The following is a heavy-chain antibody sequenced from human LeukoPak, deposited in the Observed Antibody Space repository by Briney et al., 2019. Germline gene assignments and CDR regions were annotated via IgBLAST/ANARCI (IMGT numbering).Heavy chain of an antibody. CDR1: GFIFNNYD. CDR2: ISNDGGGT. J-gene: IGHJ5*02. Sequence: GGSLRLSCAASGFIFNNYDLIWVRQAPGKGLEWVSAISNDGGGTNYADFVKGRFTISRDNSKNTLFLQMNSLRAEDTALYYCAKGSSGYFVDLWGQGTLVTVSS. D-gene: IGHD3-22*01. CDR3: AKGSSGYFVDL. V-gene: IGHV3-23*01.